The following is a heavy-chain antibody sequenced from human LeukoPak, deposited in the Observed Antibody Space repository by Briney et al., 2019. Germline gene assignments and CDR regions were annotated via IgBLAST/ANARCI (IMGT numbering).Heavy chain of an antibody. CDR1: GFTFSGYA. CDR3: AKSDPYGDSLIEI. J-gene: IGHJ4*02. CDR2: ISSTGGTI. V-gene: IGHV3-48*03. Sequence: GGSLRLSCAASGFTFSGYAMNWVRQAPGKGLEWLSHISSTGGTIYYADSVKGRLTVSRDNAKNSLYLQMNSLRAEDTAVYYCAKSDPYGDSLIEIWGQGALVTVSS. D-gene: IGHD4-17*01.